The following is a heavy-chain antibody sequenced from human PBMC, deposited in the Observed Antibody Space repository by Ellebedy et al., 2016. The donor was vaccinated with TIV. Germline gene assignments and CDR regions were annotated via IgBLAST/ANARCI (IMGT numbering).Heavy chain of an antibody. Sequence: AASVKVSCKASGFTFTNSAVQWVRQARGQRLEWIGWIVVGSGNTNYAPKFQERVTITRDMSTSTAYMELSSLRSEDTAVYYCAADAPPICSIPSCYHWYTDLWGRGTLVTVS. CDR1: GFTFTNSA. CDR2: IVVGSGNT. D-gene: IGHD2-2*01. V-gene: IGHV1-58*01. CDR3: AADAPPICSIPSCYHWYTDL. J-gene: IGHJ2*01.